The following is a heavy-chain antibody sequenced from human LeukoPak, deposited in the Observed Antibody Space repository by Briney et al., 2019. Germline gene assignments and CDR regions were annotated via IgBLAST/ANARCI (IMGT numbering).Heavy chain of an antibody. Sequence: GSLRLSCAASGFTVSSNYMSWIRQPPGRGLEWIGSIYYSGSTYYNPSLKSRVTISVDTSKNQFSLKLSSVTAADTAVYYCAGGNYWGQGTLVTVSS. CDR2: IYYSGST. V-gene: IGHV4-59*05. CDR1: GFTVSSNY. J-gene: IGHJ4*02. D-gene: IGHD3-16*01. CDR3: AGGNY.